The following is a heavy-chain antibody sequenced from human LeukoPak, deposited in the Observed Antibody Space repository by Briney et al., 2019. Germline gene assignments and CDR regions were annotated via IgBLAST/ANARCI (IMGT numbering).Heavy chain of an antibody. CDR1: GFTFDDYA. Sequence: PGGSLRLSCADSGFTFDDYAMHWIRQAPGRGLEWVSLISGDGGSTYYADSVKGRFTISRDNSKNSLYLQMNSLRTEDTALYYCAKSSTATRFYWFDPWGQGTLVTVSS. V-gene: IGHV3-43*02. J-gene: IGHJ5*02. CDR2: ISGDGGST. CDR3: AKSSTATRFYWFDP. D-gene: IGHD4-11*01.